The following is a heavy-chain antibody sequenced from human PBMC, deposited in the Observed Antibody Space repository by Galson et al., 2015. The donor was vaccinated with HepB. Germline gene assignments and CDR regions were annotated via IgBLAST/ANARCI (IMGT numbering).Heavy chain of an antibody. Sequence: SLRLSCAASGFTFSGSAMHWVRQASGKGLEWVGRIRSKANSYATAYAASVKGRFTISRDDSKNTAYLQMNSLKTEDTAVYYCTRLGVMPPYWGQGTLVTVSS. CDR1: GFTFSGSA. V-gene: IGHV3-73*01. J-gene: IGHJ4*02. D-gene: IGHD2-21*01. CDR2: IRSKANSYAT. CDR3: TRLGVMPPY.